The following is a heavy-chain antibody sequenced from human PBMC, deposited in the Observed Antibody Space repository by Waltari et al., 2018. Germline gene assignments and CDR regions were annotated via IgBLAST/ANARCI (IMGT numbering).Heavy chain of an antibody. CDR2: LIPIFGTA. Sequence: QVQLVQSGAEVKKPGSSVKVSCKASGGTFSSYAISWVRQATGTGLEWMGRLIPIFGTATYSPKFQVRVTITADKSTSTASMELISLRSDDTAVYYCARDEKYSSSPVGDYWGQGTLVTVSS. D-gene: IGHD6-6*01. J-gene: IGHJ4*02. CDR1: GGTFSSYA. CDR3: ARDEKYSSSPVGDY. V-gene: IGHV1-69*08.